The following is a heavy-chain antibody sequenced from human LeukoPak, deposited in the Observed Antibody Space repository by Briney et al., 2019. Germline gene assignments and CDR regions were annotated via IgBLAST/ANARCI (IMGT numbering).Heavy chain of an antibody. Sequence: ASVKVSCKASGYTFTSYYMHWVRQAPGQGLEWMGIINPSGGSTSYAQKFQGRVTMTRDTSTSTVYMELSSLRSEDTAVYYCARGSPYYYDSSGYYQIFDYWGQGTLVTVSS. CDR1: GYTFTSYY. D-gene: IGHD3-22*01. CDR2: INPSGGST. CDR3: ARGSPYYYDSSGYYQIFDY. V-gene: IGHV1-46*01. J-gene: IGHJ4*02.